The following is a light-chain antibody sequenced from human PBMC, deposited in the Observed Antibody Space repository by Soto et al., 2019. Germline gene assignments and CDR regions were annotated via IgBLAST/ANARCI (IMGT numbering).Light chain of an antibody. CDR3: QQRSHWPPKYT. Sequence: EIVLTQSPATLSLSPGERATLSCRASQSVSSYLAWYQHKPGQAPRLLIYDASNRATGIPARFSGSGSGTDFTITSSSLEPEDFAVYYFQQRSHWPPKYTFGQGTKLEIK. J-gene: IGKJ2*01. V-gene: IGKV3-11*01. CDR1: QSVSSY. CDR2: DAS.